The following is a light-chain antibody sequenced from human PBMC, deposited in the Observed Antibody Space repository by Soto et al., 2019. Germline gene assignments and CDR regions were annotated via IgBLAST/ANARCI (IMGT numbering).Light chain of an antibody. J-gene: IGKJ1*01. V-gene: IGKV1-39*01. CDR2: AAS. CDR1: QSISSY. CDR3: QLSYSTPWT. Sequence: DIQMTQSPSSLSASVGDRVTITCRASQSISSYLNWYQQKPGKAPKLLIYAASSLQSGVPLRCSGTRSGTDFTLTISSLQPEDFATYYCQLSYSTPWTFGQGTKVEIK.